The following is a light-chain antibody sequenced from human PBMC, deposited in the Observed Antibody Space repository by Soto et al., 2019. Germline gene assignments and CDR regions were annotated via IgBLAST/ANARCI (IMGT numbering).Light chain of an antibody. CDR3: QQYNNWPLT. CDR2: GTS. J-gene: IGKJ1*01. Sequence: EIVMTQSPATLSVSPGEGVTLSCRASQSITYNLAWYQQKPGQAPRLLMYGTSTRGAGIPARFSGSGSGTEFTLTISSLQSEDFAVYYCQQYNNWPLTFGQGTKVEIK. CDR1: QSITYN. V-gene: IGKV3-15*01.